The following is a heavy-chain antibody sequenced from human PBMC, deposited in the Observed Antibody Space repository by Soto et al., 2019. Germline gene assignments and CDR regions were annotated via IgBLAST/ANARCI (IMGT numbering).Heavy chain of an antibody. CDR1: GFTVSSNY. CDR2: IYSGGST. Sequence: GGSLRLSCAASGFTVSSNYMSRVRQAPGKGLEWVSVIYSGGSTYYADSVKGRFTISRDNSKNTLYLQMNSLRAEDTAVYYCARDRWGSHAFDIWGQGTMVTVSS. D-gene: IGHD3-16*01. V-gene: IGHV3-66*02. J-gene: IGHJ3*02. CDR3: ARDRWGSHAFDI.